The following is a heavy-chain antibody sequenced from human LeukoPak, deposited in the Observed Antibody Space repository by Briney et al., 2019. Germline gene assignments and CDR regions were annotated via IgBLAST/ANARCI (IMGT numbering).Heavy chain of an antibody. CDR2: IYPGDSDT. CDR1: GYSFTSYW. V-gene: IGHV5-51*01. D-gene: IGHD2-2*01. J-gene: IGHJ5*02. Sequence: GESLKTSCKGSGYSFTSYWIGWVRQMPGKGLEWMGIIYPGDSDTRYSPSFQGQVTISADKPISTAYLQWSSLKASDTAMYYCARPPGRCSSTSCPIKAWGQGTLVTVSS. CDR3: ARPPGRCSSTSCPIKA.